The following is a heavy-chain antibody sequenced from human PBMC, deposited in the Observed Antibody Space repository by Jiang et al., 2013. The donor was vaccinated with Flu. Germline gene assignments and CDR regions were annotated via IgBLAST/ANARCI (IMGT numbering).Heavy chain of an antibody. CDR1: GFTFGDYY. CDR2: ISGDSTAI. J-gene: IGHJ6*02. D-gene: IGHD1-20*01. CDR3: ARDGNTMTGIYYGMDV. V-gene: IGHV3-11*01. Sequence: CAASGFTFGDYYMSWIRQAPGKGLEWVSYISGDSTAIYYTGSLKGRFTVSRDNAKKSLYLQMNSLRVEDTGVYYCARDGNTMTGIYYGMDVWGQGTTVTVSS.